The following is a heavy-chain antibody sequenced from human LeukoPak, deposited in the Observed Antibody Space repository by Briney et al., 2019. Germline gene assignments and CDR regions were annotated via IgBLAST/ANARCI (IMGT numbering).Heavy chain of an antibody. CDR2: IYYSGST. J-gene: IGHJ4*02. CDR1: GGSISSYY. CDR3: ARVTYDYVWGSYRSRYYFDY. Sequence: SETLSLTWTVSGGSISSYYWSWIRQPPGKGLEWIGYIYYSGSTNYNPSLKSRVTISVDTSKNQFSLKLSSVTAADTAVYYCARVTYDYVWGSYRSRYYFDYWGQGTLVTVSS. V-gene: IGHV4-59*08. D-gene: IGHD3-16*02.